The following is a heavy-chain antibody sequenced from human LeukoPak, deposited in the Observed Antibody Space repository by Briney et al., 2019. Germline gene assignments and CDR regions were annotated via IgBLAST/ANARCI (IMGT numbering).Heavy chain of an antibody. Sequence: SETLSLTCRVSVGSISSYYWNWIRQPPGKGLEWIGYIYYSGSTNHNPSLRSRVTISVDTSKTQFSLKLSSVTAADTAVYYCARSSYYDGSGTYYHAFDIWGQGTMVTVSS. CDR3: ARSSYYDGSGTYYHAFDI. D-gene: IGHD3-10*01. J-gene: IGHJ3*02. V-gene: IGHV4-59*01. CDR2: IYYSGST. CDR1: VGSISSYY.